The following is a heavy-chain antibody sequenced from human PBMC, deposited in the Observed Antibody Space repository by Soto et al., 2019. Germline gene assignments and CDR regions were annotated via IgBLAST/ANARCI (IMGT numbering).Heavy chain of an antibody. D-gene: IGHD6-19*01. V-gene: IGHV3-21*01. CDR1: GFTFSSYS. J-gene: IGHJ4*02. Sequence: PGGSLRLSCAASGFTFSSYSMNWVRQAPGKGLEWVSSISSSSSYIYYADSVKGRFTISRDNAKNSLYLQMNSLRAEDTAVYYWASCIAVAGDRFDYWGQGTLVTVSS. CDR2: ISSSSSYI. CDR3: ASCIAVAGDRFDY.